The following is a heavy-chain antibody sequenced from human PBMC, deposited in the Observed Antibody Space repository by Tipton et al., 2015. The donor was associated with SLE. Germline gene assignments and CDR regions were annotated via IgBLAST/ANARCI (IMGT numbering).Heavy chain of an antibody. J-gene: IGHJ5*02. V-gene: IGHV4-39*07. CDR2: IYDSGRT. CDR3: ARELAFEWLSRHNWFDP. D-gene: IGHD3-9*01. Sequence: TLSLTCSVSGGSVSSGSYYWAWIRQPPGKGLEWIGSIYDSGRTYYNPSLKSRVTISVDTSKNQFSLKLSSVTAADTAVYYCARELAFEWLSRHNWFDPWGQGTLVTVSS. CDR1: GGSVSSGSYY.